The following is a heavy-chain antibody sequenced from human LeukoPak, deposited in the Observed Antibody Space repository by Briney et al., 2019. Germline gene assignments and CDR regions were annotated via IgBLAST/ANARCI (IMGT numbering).Heavy chain of an antibody. D-gene: IGHD4-17*01. Sequence: SETLSLTCTVSGGSISSYYWSWVRQPAGKGLEWIGRIYASGNTNYNPSLKGRVTMTVDTSKNQFSLKLSSVTAADTAVYYCARDRGDSNWFDPWGQETLVIVSS. V-gene: IGHV4-4*07. J-gene: IGHJ5*02. CDR1: GGSISSYY. CDR3: ARDRGDSNWFDP. CDR2: IYASGNT.